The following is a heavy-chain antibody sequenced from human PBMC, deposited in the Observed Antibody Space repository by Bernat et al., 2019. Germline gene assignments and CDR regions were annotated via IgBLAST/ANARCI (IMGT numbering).Heavy chain of an antibody. D-gene: IGHD6-19*01. V-gene: IGHV3-23*01. J-gene: IGHJ5*02. CDR1: GFIFSSYA. CDR3: VRSNQWLVRWFDP. CDR2: ISGSGGST. Sequence: EVQLLESGGGLEQPGGSLRLSCAASGFIFSSYAMSWVRQAPGKGLEWVSAISGSGGSTYYAASVKGRFTISRDNSKNTLYLQMNSLRAEDTAVYYCVRSNQWLVRWFDPWGQGTLVTVSS.